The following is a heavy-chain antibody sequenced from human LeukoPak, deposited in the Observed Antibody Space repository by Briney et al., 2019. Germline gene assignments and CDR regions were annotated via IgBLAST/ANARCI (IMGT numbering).Heavy chain of an antibody. J-gene: IGHJ4*02. V-gene: IGHV1-3*01. CDR3: ARDRSGSYYFDY. CDR2: INAGNGNT. D-gene: IGHD1-26*01. Sequence: ASVKVSCKASGYTFTSYGISWVRQAPGQRLEWMGWINAGNGNTKYSQDFQGRLTITRDTSASTAYMDLSSLRSEDTAVYFCARDRSGSYYFDYWGQGILVTVSS. CDR1: GYTFTSYG.